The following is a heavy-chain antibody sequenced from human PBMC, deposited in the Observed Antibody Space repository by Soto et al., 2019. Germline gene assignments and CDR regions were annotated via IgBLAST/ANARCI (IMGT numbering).Heavy chain of an antibody. J-gene: IGHJ5*02. D-gene: IGHD2-2*01. V-gene: IGHV3-30*18. Sequence: QVQLVESGGGVVQPGRSLRLSCVASGFTFSSYGMHWVRQAPGKGLEWVAVIAYDGSNKYYADSVKGRFTISRDNSKNTLYLQMNSLRAEDTAVYYCAKDNCISTSCYRLYNWFDPWGQGTLVTLSS. CDR2: IAYDGSNK. CDR3: AKDNCISTSCYRLYNWFDP. CDR1: GFTFSSYG.